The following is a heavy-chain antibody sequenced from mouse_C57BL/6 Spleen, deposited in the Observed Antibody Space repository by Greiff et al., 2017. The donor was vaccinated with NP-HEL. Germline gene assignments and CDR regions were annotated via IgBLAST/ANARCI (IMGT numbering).Heavy chain of an antibody. CDR3: ARGVDGSSYVGYFDV. Sequence: QVQLKQSGAELVRPGTSVKMSCKASGYTFTNYWIGWAKQRPGHGLEWIGDIYPGGGYTNYNEKFKGKATLPADKSSSTAYMQFISRTSEDSAIYYLARGVDGSSYVGYFDVWGTGTTVTVSS. V-gene: IGHV1-63*01. D-gene: IGHD1-1*01. CDR1: GYTFTNYW. J-gene: IGHJ1*03. CDR2: IYPGGGYT.